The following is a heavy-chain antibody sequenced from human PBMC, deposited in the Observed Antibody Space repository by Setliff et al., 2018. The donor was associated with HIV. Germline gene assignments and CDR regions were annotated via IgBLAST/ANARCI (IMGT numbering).Heavy chain of an antibody. D-gene: IGHD2-21*02. CDR1: GGSIRSDSYY. Sequence: SETLSLTCTVSGGSIRSDSYYWTWIRQPAGEGLEWIGRIYSSGNTNYNPSLESRVTISVDTSKNQFSLKLSSVTAADTAVYYCARHDCGGDCSINWFDPWGQGTLVTVSS. J-gene: IGHJ5*02. CDR2: IYSSGNT. CDR3: ARHDCGGDCSINWFDP. V-gene: IGHV4-61*02.